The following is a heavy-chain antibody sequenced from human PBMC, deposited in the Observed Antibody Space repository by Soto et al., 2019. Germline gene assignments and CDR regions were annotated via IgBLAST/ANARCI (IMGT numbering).Heavy chain of an antibody. CDR2: INPNSGDT. D-gene: IGHD2-2*01. CDR1: GYTFTGYY. V-gene: IGHV1-2*02. J-gene: IGHJ4*02. Sequence: VASVKVSCKTSGYTFTGYYTHWVRQTPGQGLEWMGWINPNSGDTHYAQKFQGRVTMTRDMSISTAYLELSRLRSEDTAMYYCTREANYCSSTNCHIDYWGQGTLVTVSS. CDR3: TREANYCSSTNCHIDY.